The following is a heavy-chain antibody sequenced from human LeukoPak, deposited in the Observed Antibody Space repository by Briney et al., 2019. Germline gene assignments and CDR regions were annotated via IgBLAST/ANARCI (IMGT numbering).Heavy chain of an antibody. J-gene: IGHJ3*02. Sequence: SETLSLNCIVSGGAFSSHYWSWIRQSAGKGPEWIGRIHTSGSTNYNPPLRSRVTMSVDTSKNQFSLKLTSVTAADTAVYYCARDRTGYIGYEGDPFDIWGQGTMVTVSS. CDR1: GGAFSSHY. V-gene: IGHV4-4*07. CDR3: ARDRTGYIGYEGDPFDI. CDR2: IHTSGST. D-gene: IGHD5-12*01.